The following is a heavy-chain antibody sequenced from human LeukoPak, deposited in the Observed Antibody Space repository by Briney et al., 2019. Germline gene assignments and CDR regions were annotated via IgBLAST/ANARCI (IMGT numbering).Heavy chain of an antibody. D-gene: IGHD6-13*01. CDR1: GFTFRSYD. CDR2: ISFDGNDK. V-gene: IGHV3-30-3*01. J-gene: IGHJ5*02. Sequence: GRSLRLSCVASGFTFRSYDIHWVRQAPGKALEWVAAISFDGNDKYYRDSVKGRFTISRDNAKNSLYLQMNSLRAEDTALYYCAKDIGSSWTNWFDPWGQGTLVTVSS. CDR3: AKDIGSSWTNWFDP.